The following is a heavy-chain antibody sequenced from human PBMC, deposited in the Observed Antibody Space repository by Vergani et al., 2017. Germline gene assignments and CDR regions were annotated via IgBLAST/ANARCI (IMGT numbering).Heavy chain of an antibody. CDR1: GFTFSSYA. J-gene: IGHJ4*02. CDR2: ISGSGGST. D-gene: IGHD6-6*01. CDR3: AKDRRIAALGWRAGFDY. Sequence: EVQLLESGGGLVQPGGSLRLSCAASGFTFSSYAMSWVRQAPGKGLEWVSAISGSGGSTYYADSVKGRFTISRDNSKNTLYLQMNSLRAEDTAVYYCAKDRRIAALGWRAGFDYWGQGTLVTVSS. V-gene: IGHV3-23*01.